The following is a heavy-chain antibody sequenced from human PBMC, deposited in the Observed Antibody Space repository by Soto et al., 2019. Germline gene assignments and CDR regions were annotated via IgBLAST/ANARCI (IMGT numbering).Heavy chain of an antibody. Sequence: GGSLRLSCAASGFAFSSYGMHWVRQAPGKGLEWVAVISHDERNIYYADSVKGRFSVSRDNSKNTLFLHMNSLRAEDTAVYFCAKLVDKSLDDYWGQGALVTVSS. D-gene: IGHD3-16*01. V-gene: IGHV3-30*18. CDR2: ISHDERNI. CDR1: GFAFSSYG. J-gene: IGHJ4*02. CDR3: AKLVDKSLDDY.